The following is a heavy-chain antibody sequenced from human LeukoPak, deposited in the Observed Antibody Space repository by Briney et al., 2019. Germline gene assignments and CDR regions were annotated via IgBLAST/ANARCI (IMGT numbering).Heavy chain of an antibody. CDR1: GFTFSSYG. Sequence: PGGSLRLSCAASGFTFSSYGMHWVRQAPGKGLEWVAVIWYDGSNKYYADSVKGRFTISRDNSKNTLYLQMNSLRAEDTAVYYCAKEIGEPKPYFDYWGQGTLVTVSS. V-gene: IGHV3-33*06. CDR2: IWYDGSNK. J-gene: IGHJ4*02. CDR3: AKEIGEPKPYFDY. D-gene: IGHD3-10*01.